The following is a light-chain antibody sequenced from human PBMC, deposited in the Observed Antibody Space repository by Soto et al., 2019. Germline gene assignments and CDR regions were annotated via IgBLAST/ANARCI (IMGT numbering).Light chain of an antibody. CDR2: GSS. V-gene: IGKV3-20*01. J-gene: IGKJ3*01. CDR1: QSVSSTY. Sequence: ESVLTQSPGTLSLSPGERATLFCRASQSVSSTYLAWYQQKPGQAPRLLIYGSSSRATGLADRFSGSVYGIDFPLTISRLEPVVYAVYYCQQYGSSPTFGPGTRVDI. CDR3: QQYGSSPT.